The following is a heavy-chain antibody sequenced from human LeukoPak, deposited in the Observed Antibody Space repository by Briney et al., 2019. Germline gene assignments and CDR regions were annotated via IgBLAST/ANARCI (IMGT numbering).Heavy chain of an antibody. Sequence: SETLSLTCGASGYSLSSDSYWGWIRQSPGEGLEWIGDVHHSGSTYYNPSLKSRVTMSVDTSKNQFSLKLTSVTAADAAIYFCVRDLTYGDAKDGFDYWGQGILVTVSS. CDR1: GYSLSSDSY. D-gene: IGHD4-17*01. J-gene: IGHJ4*02. CDR2: VHHSGST. CDR3: VRDLTYGDAKDGFDY. V-gene: IGHV4-38-2*02.